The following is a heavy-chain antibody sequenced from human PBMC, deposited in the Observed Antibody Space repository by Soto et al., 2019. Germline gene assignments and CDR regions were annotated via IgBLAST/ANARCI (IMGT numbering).Heavy chain of an antibody. CDR3: ARRSGHYLYSF. V-gene: IGHV1-3*01. CDR2: INAGNGNT. CDR1: VYTITNSG. Sequence: GASVKVSCEAPVYTITNSGRKSLPQAPGQRLEWMGWINAGNGNTKYSQKFQGRVTITRDTSASTAYMELSSLRSEDTAVYYCARRSGHYLYSFCGQRSLVPGSS. D-gene: IGHD3-22*01. J-gene: IGHJ4*02.